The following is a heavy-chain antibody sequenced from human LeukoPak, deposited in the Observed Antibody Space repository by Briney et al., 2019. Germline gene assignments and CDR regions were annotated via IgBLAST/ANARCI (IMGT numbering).Heavy chain of an antibody. Sequence: GSLRLSCAASGFTFSSYAMHWVRQAPGKGLEWVAVISYDGSNKYYADSVKGRFTISRDNSKNTLYLQMNSLRAEDTAVYYCARGAAPDIAARPLDYWGQGTLVTVSS. CDR3: ARGAAPDIAARPLDY. V-gene: IGHV3-30*04. CDR1: GFTFSSYA. J-gene: IGHJ4*02. D-gene: IGHD6-6*01. CDR2: ISYDGSNK.